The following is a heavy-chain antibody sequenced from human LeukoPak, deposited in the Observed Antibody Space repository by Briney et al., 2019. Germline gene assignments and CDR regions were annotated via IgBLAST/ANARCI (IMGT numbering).Heavy chain of an antibody. D-gene: IGHD4-17*01. CDR1: GCTFTSYY. CDR3: ARGGPDDGDYGIDFDY. Sequence: GASVKVSCKASGCTFTSYYMHWVRQAPGQGLEWMGIINPSGGSTSYAQKFQGRVTMTRDTSTSTVYMELSSLRSEDTAVYYCARGGPDDGDYGIDFDYWGQGTLVTVSS. V-gene: IGHV1-46*01. CDR2: INPSGGST. J-gene: IGHJ4*02.